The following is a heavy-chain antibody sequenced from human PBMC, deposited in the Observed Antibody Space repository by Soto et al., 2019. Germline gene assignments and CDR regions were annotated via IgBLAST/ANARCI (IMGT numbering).Heavy chain of an antibody. Sequence: QITLKESGPTLVNPTQTLTLTCTFSEFSLTTSGEGVGWIRQPPGEALEWLALIYWDDEKSYSPSLNNRLTITKDTSRNQVVLTLTNMDPVDTATYYCAHVFMVRGVSYFDYWGQGTLVTVSS. J-gene: IGHJ4*02. CDR3: AHVFMVRGVSYFDY. V-gene: IGHV2-5*02. CDR1: EFSLTTSGEG. CDR2: IYWDDEK. D-gene: IGHD3-10*01.